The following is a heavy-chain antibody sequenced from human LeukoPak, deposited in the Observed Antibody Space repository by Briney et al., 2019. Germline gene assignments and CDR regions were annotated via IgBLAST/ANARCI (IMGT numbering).Heavy chain of an antibody. D-gene: IGHD4-23*01. Sequence: PSETLSLTCTVSGGSISSSSYYWGWIRQPPGKGLEWIGSIYYSGSTYYNPSLKSRVTISVGTSKNQFSLKLSSVTAADTAVYYCVRHGVYGGNGNWFDPWGQGTLVTVSS. V-gene: IGHV4-39*01. J-gene: IGHJ5*02. CDR2: IYYSGST. CDR3: VRHGVYGGNGNWFDP. CDR1: GGSISSSSYY.